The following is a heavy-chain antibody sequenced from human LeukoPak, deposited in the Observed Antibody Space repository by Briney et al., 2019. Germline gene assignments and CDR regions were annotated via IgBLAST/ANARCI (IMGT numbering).Heavy chain of an antibody. Sequence: GGSLRLSCAAPGFTFSSYSMNWVRQAPGKGLEWVSYISSSGSTIYYADSVKGRFTISRDNAKNSLYLQMNSLRAEDTAVYYCARDRMGISHYYYMDVWGKGTTVTVSS. J-gene: IGHJ6*03. CDR1: GFTFSSYS. CDR3: ARDRMGISHYYYMDV. D-gene: IGHD7-27*01. V-gene: IGHV3-48*04. CDR2: ISSSGSTI.